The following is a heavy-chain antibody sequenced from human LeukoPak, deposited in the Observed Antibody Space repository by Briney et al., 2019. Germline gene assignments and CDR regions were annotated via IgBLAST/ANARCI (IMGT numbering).Heavy chain of an antibody. J-gene: IGHJ3*02. Sequence: GASVKVSCKASGGTFSSYAISWVRRAPGRGLEWMGGIIPIFGTANYAQKFQGRVTITTDESTSTAYMELSSLRSEDTAVYYCALSYYYDSSGYFEGRHAFDIWGQGTMVTVSS. CDR3: ALSYYYDSSGYFEGRHAFDI. CDR2: IIPIFGTA. D-gene: IGHD3-22*01. CDR1: GGTFSSYA. V-gene: IGHV1-69*05.